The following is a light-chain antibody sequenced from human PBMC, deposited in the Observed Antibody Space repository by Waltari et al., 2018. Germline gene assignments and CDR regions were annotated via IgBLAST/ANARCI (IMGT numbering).Light chain of an antibody. J-gene: IGLJ1*01. CDR1: HGPVFRSHS. CDR2: DTS. CDR3: LLSYTGTRRV. V-gene: IGLV7-46*01. Sequence: QAVVTQEPSVTVSPGGTVTLTCAPSHGPVFRSHSPYWFQQKPGQAPRTLIYDTSDRQPWTPARFSGSLLGGKAALTISGAQPEDEADYYCLLSYTGTRRVFGGGTKVTVL.